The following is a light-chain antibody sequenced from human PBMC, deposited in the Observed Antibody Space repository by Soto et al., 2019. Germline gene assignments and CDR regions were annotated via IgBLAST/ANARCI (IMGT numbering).Light chain of an antibody. CDR3: CSYAGTSTV. Sequence: QSVLTQPASVSGXPXXXXTXSCTXTXXDVGNYNLVSWFQHHPGKAPKLIIYEVNKRPSGVSNRFSGSKSGNTASLTISGLQAEDEADYYCCSYAGTSTVFGGGTKLTVL. CDR1: XXDVGNYNL. J-gene: IGLJ3*02. V-gene: IGLV2-23*02. CDR2: EVN.